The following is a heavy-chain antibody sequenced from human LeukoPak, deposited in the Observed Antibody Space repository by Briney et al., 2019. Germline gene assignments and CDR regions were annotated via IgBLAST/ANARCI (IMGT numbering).Heavy chain of an antibody. CDR1: GFTFSDYY. CDR2: INTSGSTI. V-gene: IGHV3-11*04. CDR3: ASERVVRGALNY. J-gene: IGHJ4*02. Sequence: KPGGSLRLSCAASGFTFSDYYMSWIRQAPGKGLEWISYINTSGSTIYYADSVKGRFTISRDNAKNSLYLQMNSLRAEDTAVYYCASERVVRGALNYWGQGTLVTVSS. D-gene: IGHD3-10*01.